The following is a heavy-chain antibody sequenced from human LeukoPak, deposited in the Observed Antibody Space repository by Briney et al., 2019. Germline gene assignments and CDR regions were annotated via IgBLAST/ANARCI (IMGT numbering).Heavy chain of an antibody. CDR3: AKPLREYYDILAGTVFDY. CDR2: ISWNSGSI. V-gene: IGHV3-9*01. CDR1: GFTFDDYA. D-gene: IGHD3-9*01. Sequence: PGRSLRLSCAASGFTFDDYAMHWVRQAPGKGLEWVSGISWNSGSIGYADSVKGRFTISRDNAKNSLYLQMNSLRAEDTALYYCAKPLREYYDILAGTVFDYWGQETLVTVSS. J-gene: IGHJ4*02.